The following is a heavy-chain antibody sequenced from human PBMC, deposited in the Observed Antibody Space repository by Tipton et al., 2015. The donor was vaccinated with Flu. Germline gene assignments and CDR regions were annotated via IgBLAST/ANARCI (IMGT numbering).Heavy chain of an antibody. CDR3: ARELSVRYYYYMDV. CDR1: GYTFTSYG. V-gene: IGHV1-18*04. D-gene: IGHD3-16*02. Sequence: QSGPEVKKPGASVKVSCKASGYTFTSYGISWVRQAPGQGLEWMGWISAYNGNTNYAQKLQGRVTMTTDTSTSTAYMELRSLGSDDAAVYYCARELSVRYYYYMDVWGKGTTVTVSS. CDR2: ISAYNGNT. J-gene: IGHJ6*03.